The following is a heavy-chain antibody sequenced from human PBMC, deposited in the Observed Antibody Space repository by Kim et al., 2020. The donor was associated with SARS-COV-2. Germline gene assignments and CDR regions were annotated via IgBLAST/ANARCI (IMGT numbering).Heavy chain of an antibody. CDR2: VYYRGGT. J-gene: IGHJ6*02. CDR1: GGSISSSY. V-gene: IGHV4-59*12. Sequence: SETLSLTCTVSGGSISSSYWSWIRQAPGKGLEWIGNVYYRGGTQYSPSLNSRVTISIDASRLHFSLTLRSVTAADTAVYYCAREIGTTLWSDGLDVWG. D-gene: IGHD1-7*01. CDR3: AREIGTTLWSDGLDV.